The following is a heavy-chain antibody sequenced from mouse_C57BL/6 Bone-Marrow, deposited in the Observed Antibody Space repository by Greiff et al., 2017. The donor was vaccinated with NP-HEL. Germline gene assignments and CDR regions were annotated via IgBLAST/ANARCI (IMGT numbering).Heavy chain of an antibody. CDR1: GYSITSGYY. CDR2: ISYDGSN. D-gene: IGHD1-1*01. J-gene: IGHJ1*03. Sequence: ESGPGLVKPSQSLSLTCSVTGYSITSGYYWNWIRQFPGNKLEWMGYISYDGSNNYNPSLKNRISITLDTSKNQFFLKLNSVTTEDTATYYCATYGSSPPYWYFDVWGTGTTVTVSS. V-gene: IGHV3-6*01. CDR3: ATYGSSPPYWYFDV.